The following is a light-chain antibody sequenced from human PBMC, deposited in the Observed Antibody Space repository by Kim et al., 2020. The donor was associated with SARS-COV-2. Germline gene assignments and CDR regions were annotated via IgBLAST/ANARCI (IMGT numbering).Light chain of an antibody. CDR3: QQYSSSPFT. Sequence: DIGLTQSPGTLSLSAGERGTLSCRTSQRISSSYLAWYQQKPGQAPRLLIYGASNRATGIPDRFSGSGSGTDYTLTISRLEPEDFAVYYCQQYSSSPFTFGPGTKVDIK. V-gene: IGKV3-20*01. CDR2: GAS. CDR1: QRISSSY. J-gene: IGKJ3*01.